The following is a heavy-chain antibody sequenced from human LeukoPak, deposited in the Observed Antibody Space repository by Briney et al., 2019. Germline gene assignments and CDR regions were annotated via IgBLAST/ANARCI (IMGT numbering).Heavy chain of an antibody. CDR1: GFTFSSYD. V-gene: IGHV3-23*01. CDR3: AKASIYCSSSNCCSDY. CDR2: VSGGSSNT. Sequence: PGGSLRLSCAASGFTFSSYDMHWVRQAPGKGLEWVSVVSGGSSNTYYADSVKGRFTISRDNSKNTLYLQMNSLRAEDTAVYYCAKASIYCSSSNCCSDYWGQGTLVTVSS. J-gene: IGHJ4*02. D-gene: IGHD2-2*01.